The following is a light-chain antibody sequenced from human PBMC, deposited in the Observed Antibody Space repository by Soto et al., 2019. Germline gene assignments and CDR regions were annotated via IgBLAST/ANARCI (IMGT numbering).Light chain of an antibody. CDR2: DVN. J-gene: IGLJ1*01. CDR1: SSEVGSYDY. CDR3: SSFTSSTSYV. Sequence: QSALIRPPSVSGSPGQSVTISCTGNSSEVGSYDYVSWYQQHPSKAPKLMIHDVNNRPSGISDRFSGSKSGNTASLTISGLQAEDEADYYCSSFTSSTSYVFGTGTKVTVL. V-gene: IGLV2-14*01.